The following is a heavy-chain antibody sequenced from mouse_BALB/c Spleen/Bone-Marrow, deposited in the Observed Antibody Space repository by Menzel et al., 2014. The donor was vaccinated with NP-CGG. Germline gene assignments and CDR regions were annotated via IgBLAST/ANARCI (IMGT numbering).Heavy chain of an antibody. J-gene: IGHJ3*01. Sequence: EVMLVESGAELVKPGASVKLSCTASGFNIKDTYMHWVKQRPEQGLEWIGRIGPANGNTKYDPKFQGKATITADTSSNTAYLQLSSLTSEDTAVYYCAMYYYGSSLFAYWGQGTLVTVSA. V-gene: IGHV14-3*02. CDR3: AMYYYGSSLFAY. D-gene: IGHD1-1*01. CDR2: IGPANGNT. CDR1: GFNIKDTY.